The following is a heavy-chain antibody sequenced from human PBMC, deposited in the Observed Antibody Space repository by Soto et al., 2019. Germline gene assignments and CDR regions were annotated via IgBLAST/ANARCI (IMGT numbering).Heavy chain of an antibody. D-gene: IGHD5-18*01. CDR3: ARYRAFRRYSYAYLYYYGMDV. CDR2: ISSGSSNI. J-gene: IGHJ6*02. Sequence: GGCLSPSCAASGFTFGSYSMNWVRPAPEKGLEWVSYISSGSSNIYHADSVKGRFSICRDNAKHSMYRQMNSLREEDPGVYFCARYRAFRRYSYAYLYYYGMDVWGQGTTVTVSS. CDR1: GFTFGSYS. V-gene: IGHV3-48*02.